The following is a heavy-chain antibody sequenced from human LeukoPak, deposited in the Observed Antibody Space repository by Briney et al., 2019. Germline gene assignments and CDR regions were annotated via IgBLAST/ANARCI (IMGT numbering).Heavy chain of an antibody. D-gene: IGHD6-19*01. J-gene: IGHJ6*02. CDR2: NSAYNGDT. Sequence: ASVKVSCKASGYTFTRYGISWVRQAPGQGLERLGWNSAYNGDTNYAQKLQGRVTMTEDTSTDTAYMELSSLRSEDTAVYYCATGNGAVAGNVDYYYYGMDVWGQGTTVTVSS. V-gene: IGHV1-18*01. CDR3: ATGNGAVAGNVDYYYYGMDV. CDR1: GYTFTRYG.